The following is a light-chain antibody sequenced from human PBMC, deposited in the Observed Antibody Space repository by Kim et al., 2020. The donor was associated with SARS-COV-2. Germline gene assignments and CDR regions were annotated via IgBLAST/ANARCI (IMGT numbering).Light chain of an antibody. CDR1: GIGSRL. V-gene: IGLV3-21*02. CDR3: QVWDGVTDHVV. Sequence: APGETARIACGETGIGSRLVLWYQLTPGQARVLVVYDSSDRPAGIPERIAGSNSGNTATLTISRVEARDEAGYYCQVWDGVTDHVVFDGGTQLTVL. J-gene: IGLJ2*01. CDR2: DSS.